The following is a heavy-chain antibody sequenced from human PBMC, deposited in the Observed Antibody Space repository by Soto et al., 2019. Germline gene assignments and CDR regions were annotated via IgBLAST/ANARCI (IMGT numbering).Heavy chain of an antibody. V-gene: IGHV3-64*01. CDR1: GFTFSSYD. CDR2: ISSNGGTT. CDR3: VRRVSGNHDY. Sequence: EVQLAESGGGMVQPGGSLRLSCVASGFTFSSYDIHWVRQAPGKGLEYVSSISSNGGTTYYGNSVKGRFTISRDNSKNTLYIQMGSLRAEDMAIYYCVRRVSGNHDYWGQGTLVNVSS. D-gene: IGHD3-10*01. J-gene: IGHJ4*02.